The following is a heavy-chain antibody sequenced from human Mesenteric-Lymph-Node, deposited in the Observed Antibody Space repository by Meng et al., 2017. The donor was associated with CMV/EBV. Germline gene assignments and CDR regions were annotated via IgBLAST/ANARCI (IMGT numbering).Heavy chain of an antibody. V-gene: IGHV1-2*02. Sequence: ASVKVSCKASGGTFSSYAISWVRQAPGQGLEWMGWINPNSGGTNYAQKFQGRVTMTRDTSISTAYMELSRLRSEDTAVYYCVTPHPLYSGSYLGKYYLDYWGQGTLVTVSS. J-gene: IGHJ4*02. CDR2: INPNSGGT. CDR3: VTPHPLYSGSYLGKYYLDY. D-gene: IGHD1-26*01. CDR1: GGTFSSYA.